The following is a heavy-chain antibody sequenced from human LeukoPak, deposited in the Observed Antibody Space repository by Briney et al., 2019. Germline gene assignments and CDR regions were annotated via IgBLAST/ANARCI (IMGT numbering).Heavy chain of an antibody. Sequence: SETLSLTYVVSGYSISSTYYWGWIRQPPGKGLEWIGSIYHSGSTYYNSSLKSRVTISIDTSKNQFSLKLTSVTAADTAVYYCAREGRRLRFLETRGYYFDYWGQGTLVTVSS. J-gene: IGHJ4*02. CDR1: GYSISSTYY. CDR2: IYHSGST. D-gene: IGHD3-3*01. CDR3: AREGRRLRFLETRGYYFDY. V-gene: IGHV4-38-2*02.